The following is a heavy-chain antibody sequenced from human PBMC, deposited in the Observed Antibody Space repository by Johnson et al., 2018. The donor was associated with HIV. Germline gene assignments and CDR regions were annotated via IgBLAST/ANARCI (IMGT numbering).Heavy chain of an antibody. J-gene: IGHJ3*02. CDR1: GFTFSSYA. Sequence: VQLLESGGGVVQPGRSLRLSCAASGFTFSSYAMHWVRQAPGKGLEWVAVISYDGSNKYYADSVKGRFTISRDNSKNTLYLQMNSLRAEDTAVYYCAKGDSSGYYLAAFDIWGQGTMVTVSS. V-gene: IGHV3-30*04. D-gene: IGHD3-22*01. CDR2: ISYDGSNK. CDR3: AKGDSSGYYLAAFDI.